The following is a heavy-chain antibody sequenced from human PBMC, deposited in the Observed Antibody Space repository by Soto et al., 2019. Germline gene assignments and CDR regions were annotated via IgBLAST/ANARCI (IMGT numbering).Heavy chain of an antibody. CDR2: ISATGGGT. V-gene: IGHV3-23*01. CDR1: GFKFSNYT. CDR3: AKDRRAGGNSAFYFDF. D-gene: IGHD3-16*01. J-gene: IGHJ4*02. Sequence: GGSLRLSCAASGFKFSNYTMSWVRQAPGKGLEWVSLISATGGGTYYADSVKGRFTISRDNSHNTLYLQVHSLTAEDTAVYYCAKDRRAGGNSAFYFDFWGQGAQVTVS.